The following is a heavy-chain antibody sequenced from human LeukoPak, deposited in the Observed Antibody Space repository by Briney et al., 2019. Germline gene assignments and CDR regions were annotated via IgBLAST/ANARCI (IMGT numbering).Heavy chain of an antibody. J-gene: IGHJ3*02. CDR1: GGSISSSNW. Sequence: SETLSLTCAVSGGSISSSNWWSWVRQPPGKGLEWIGYIFYTGSTNYNPSLKSRVTISVLTSKNRFSLKLSSVTAADTAVYYCATLTGGDGAFDIWGQGTMVTVSS. D-gene: IGHD2-21*01. V-gene: IGHV4-4*02. CDR2: IFYTGST. CDR3: ATLTGGDGAFDI.